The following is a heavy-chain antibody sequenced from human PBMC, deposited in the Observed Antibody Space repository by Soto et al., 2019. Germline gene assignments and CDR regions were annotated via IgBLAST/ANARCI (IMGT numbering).Heavy chain of an antibody. D-gene: IGHD3-10*01. CDR2: VYTPDYT. V-gene: IGHV4-4*08. CDR3: ASSAGHPADFFYYNGMDV. CDR1: GASIRNYY. J-gene: IGHJ6*02. Sequence: SETLSLTCTVSGASIRNYYWHWVRQLPGKGLEWIGYVYTPDYTRYNSSLKSRVTISVDTSKSQFSLRLNSVTAADTAVYYCASSAGHPADFFYYNGMDVWGQGTTVNGSS.